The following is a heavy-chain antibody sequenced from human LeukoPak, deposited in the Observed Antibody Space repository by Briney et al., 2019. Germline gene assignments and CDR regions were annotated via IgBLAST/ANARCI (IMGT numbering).Heavy chain of an antibody. CDR1: GFTFSSYG. D-gene: IGHD3-22*01. CDR3: AKDRAPDSSGYYLLFDY. V-gene: IGHV3-30*18. Sequence: GGSLRLSCAASGFTFSSYGMHWVRQAPGKGLEWVAVISYDGSNKYYADSVKGRFTISRDNSKNTLYLQMNSLRAEDTAVYYCAKDRAPDSSGYYLLFDYWGQGTLVTVSS. J-gene: IGHJ4*02. CDR2: ISYDGSNK.